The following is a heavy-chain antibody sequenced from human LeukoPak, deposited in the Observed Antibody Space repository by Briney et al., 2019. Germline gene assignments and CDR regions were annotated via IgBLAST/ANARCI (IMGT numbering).Heavy chain of an antibody. CDR1: GGSISSYY. V-gene: IGHV4-59*01. D-gene: IGHD3-10*01. CDR2: IYYSGYT. CDR3: ARTTMVRGTYYMDV. J-gene: IGHJ6*03. Sequence: SETLSLTCTVTGGSISSYYWSWIRQPPGKGLEWIGYIYYSGYTNYNPSLKSRVTISVDTSKNQFSLKLSSVTAADTAVYYCARTTMVRGTYYMDVWGKGTTVTISS.